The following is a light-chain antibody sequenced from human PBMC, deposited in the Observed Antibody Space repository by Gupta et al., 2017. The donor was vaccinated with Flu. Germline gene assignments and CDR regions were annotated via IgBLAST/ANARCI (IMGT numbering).Light chain of an antibody. CDR2: STS. J-gene: IGLJ3*02. V-gene: IGLV8-61*01. Sequence: QTVVTQEPSFSVSPGGTVTLTCGLSSGSVSTNYYPSWYQQTPGQAPRTLIYSTSARSSGVPDRFSGSILGNKAALTITGAQADDESDYYCVVYMGSGTWVFGGGTKLNVI. CDR3: VVYMGSGTWV. CDR1: SGSVSTNYY.